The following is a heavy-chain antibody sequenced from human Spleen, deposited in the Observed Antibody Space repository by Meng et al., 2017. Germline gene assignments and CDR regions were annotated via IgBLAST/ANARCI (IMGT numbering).Heavy chain of an antibody. V-gene: IGHV4-39*07. D-gene: IGHD3-9*01. CDR3: ARGSHYAISYYYYYGMDV. J-gene: IGHJ6*02. CDR2: IYYSGST. Sequence: GSLRLSCTVSGGSISSSSYYWGWIRQPPGKGLEWIGSIYYSGSTYYNPSLKSRVTISVDTSKNQFSLKLSSVTAEDTAVYYCARGSHYAISYYYYYGMDVWGQGTTVTVSS. CDR1: GGSISSSSYY.